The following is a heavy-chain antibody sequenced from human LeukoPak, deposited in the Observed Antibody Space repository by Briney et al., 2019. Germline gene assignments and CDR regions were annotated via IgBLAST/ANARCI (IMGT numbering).Heavy chain of an antibody. CDR3: ARVTTATPQDHLFDP. CDR2: IIPILGIA. Sequence: SVKVSCKASGGTFSSYAISWVRQAPGQGLEWMGRIIPILGIAYYAQKFQGRVTITADKSTSTAYMELSSLRSEDTAVYYCARVTTATPQDHLFDPWGQGTLVTVSS. V-gene: IGHV1-69*04. J-gene: IGHJ5*02. D-gene: IGHD1-26*01. CDR1: GGTFSSYA.